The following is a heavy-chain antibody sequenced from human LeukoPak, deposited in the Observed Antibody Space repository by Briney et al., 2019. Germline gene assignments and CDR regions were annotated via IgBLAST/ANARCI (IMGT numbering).Heavy chain of an antibody. CDR3: ARDRHDYGGNSEVGIDYYYYMDV. CDR1: GGSISSGDYY. J-gene: IGHJ6*03. Sequence: SQTLSLTCTVSGGSISSGDYYWSWIRQPPGKGLEWIGYIYHSGSTYYNPSLKSRVTISVDRSKNQFSLKLSSVTAADTAVYYCARDRHDYGGNSEVGIDYYYYMDVWGKGTTVTVSS. V-gene: IGHV4-30-2*01. CDR2: IYHSGST. D-gene: IGHD4-23*01.